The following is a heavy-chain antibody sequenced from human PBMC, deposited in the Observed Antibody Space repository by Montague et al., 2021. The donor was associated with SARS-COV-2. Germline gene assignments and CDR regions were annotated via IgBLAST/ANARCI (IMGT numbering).Heavy chain of an antibody. D-gene: IGHD3-9*01. J-gene: IGHJ4*02. V-gene: IGHV3-33*01. CDR2: IWYDGSNK. CDR1: FFPFSSYG. Sequence: LSSSPSFFPFSSYGMHWVRQAPGKGLEWVAVIWYDGSNKYYADSVKGRFTISRDNSKNTLYLQMNSLRAEDTAVYYCARVRGYDFLTGYLDFWGQGTLVTVSS. CDR3: ARVRGYDFLTGYLDF.